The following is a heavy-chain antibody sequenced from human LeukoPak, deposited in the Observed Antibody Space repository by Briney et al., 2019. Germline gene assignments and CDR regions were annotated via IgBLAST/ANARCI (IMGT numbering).Heavy chain of an antibody. CDR3: ARNPYGDYYFDY. CDR1: GFTFSSYA. J-gene: IGHJ4*02. D-gene: IGHD4-17*01. V-gene: IGHV3-30-3*01. CDR2: ISYDGSNK. Sequence: GGSLRLSCAASGFTFSSYAMHWVRQAPGKGLEWVAVISYDGSNKYYADSVKGRFTISRDNSKNTLYLQMNGLRTEDTAVYYCARNPYGDYYFDYWGQGTLVTVSS.